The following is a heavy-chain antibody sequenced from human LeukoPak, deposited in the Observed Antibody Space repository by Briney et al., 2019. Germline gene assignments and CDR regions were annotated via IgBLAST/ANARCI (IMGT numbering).Heavy chain of an antibody. CDR3: ARENPYKRFSLDY. CDR1: GFTFSTYT. J-gene: IGHJ4*02. D-gene: IGHD5-24*01. CDR2: MSYDGSEI. V-gene: IGHV3-30-3*01. Sequence: PGGSLRLSCAASGFTFSTYTIHWVSQAPGKGLEWVAVMSYDGSEIYYADSVKGRFTISRDNSKNTLYLQMNSLTDEDTAVFYCARENPYKRFSLDYWGQGTLVTVSS.